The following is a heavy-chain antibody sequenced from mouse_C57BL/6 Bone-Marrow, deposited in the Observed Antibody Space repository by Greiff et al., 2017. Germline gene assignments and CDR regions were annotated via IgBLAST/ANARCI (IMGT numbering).Heavy chain of an antibody. D-gene: IGHD1-1*02. CDR2: IHPNSGST. J-gene: IGHJ3*01. CDR1: GYTFTSYW. Sequence: VQLQQPGAELVKPGASVTLSCKASGYTFTSYWMHWVKQTPGQGLEWIGMIHPNSGSTNYNEKFKSKATLTVDKSSSTAYMQLSSLTSEDSAVYYCARHGGAGFAYWGQGTLVTVSA. CDR3: ARHGGAGFAY. V-gene: IGHV1-64*01.